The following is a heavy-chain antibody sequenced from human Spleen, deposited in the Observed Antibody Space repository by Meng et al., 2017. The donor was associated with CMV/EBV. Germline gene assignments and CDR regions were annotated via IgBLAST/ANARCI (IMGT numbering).Heavy chain of an antibody. CDR3: ASGSLKYGVLPYYFDY. CDR2: IYYSGST. J-gene: IGHJ4*02. D-gene: IGHD4-17*01. CDR1: GGSISSGDYY. V-gene: IGHV4-30-4*08. Sequence: QVQLQESGPGLVKPSQXLSLTCPVSGGSISSGDYYWSWIRQPPGKGLEWIGYIYYSGSTYYNPSLKSRVTISVDTSKNQFSLKLSSVTAADTAVYYCASGSLKYGVLPYYFDYWGQGTLVTVSS.